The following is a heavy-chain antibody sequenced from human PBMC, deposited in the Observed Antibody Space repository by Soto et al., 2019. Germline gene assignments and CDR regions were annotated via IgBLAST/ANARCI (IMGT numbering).Heavy chain of an antibody. CDR1: GFTFSNYD. Sequence: QVQLVESGGGVVQPGRSLRLSCAASGFTFSNYDMHWVRQAPGKGLEWVALIWFDGSNTYYADSVKGRFTISRDISKNTLYLQLNRLRAEDTAVYYCARDLSGPLDYWGQGTLGTVSS. CDR3: ARDLSGPLDY. CDR2: IWFDGSNT. V-gene: IGHV3-33*01. J-gene: IGHJ4*02.